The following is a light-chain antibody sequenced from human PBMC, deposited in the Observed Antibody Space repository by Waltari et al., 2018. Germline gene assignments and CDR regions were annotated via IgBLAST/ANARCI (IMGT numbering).Light chain of an antibody. CDR3: QQSYSTPIT. V-gene: IGKV3-15*01. CDR1: ESVSNN. Sequence: EVVMTQSPATLSVSPGERATLSCTANESVSNNLAWYQQKPGQAPRLLISSASSRATGIPARFSGSGSGTEFTLTISSLQSEDFATYYCQQSYSTPITFGQGTRLEIK. J-gene: IGKJ5*01. CDR2: SAS.